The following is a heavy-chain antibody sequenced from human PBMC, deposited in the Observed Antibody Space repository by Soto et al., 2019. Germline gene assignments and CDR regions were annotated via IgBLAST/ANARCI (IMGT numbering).Heavy chain of an antibody. D-gene: IGHD4-4*01. V-gene: IGHV1-69*13. CDR1: GATITIHA. Sequence: SVKLARKASGATITIHAISWFQPEPGQGLKSKRWITPIFDPPNYAQKFQGRVPITADDSTSTAYIDPSSLSSEDTAVYYCSRERSNNLDXPGQGNLVIGSS. CDR3: SRERSNNLDX. CDR2: ITPIFDPP. J-gene: IGHJ4*02.